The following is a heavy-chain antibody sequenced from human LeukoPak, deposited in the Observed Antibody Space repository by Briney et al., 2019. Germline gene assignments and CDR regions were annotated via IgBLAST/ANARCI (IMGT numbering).Heavy chain of an antibody. D-gene: IGHD2-2*02. CDR2: INHSGST. Sequence: PSETLSLTCAVYGGSFSGYYWSWIRQPPGKGLEWIGEINHSGSTNYNPSLKSRVTISVDTSKNQFPLKLSSVTAADTAVYYCARGYCSSTSCYTFDYWGQGTLVTVSS. CDR3: ARGYCSSTSCYTFDY. J-gene: IGHJ4*02. CDR1: GGSFSGYY. V-gene: IGHV4-34*01.